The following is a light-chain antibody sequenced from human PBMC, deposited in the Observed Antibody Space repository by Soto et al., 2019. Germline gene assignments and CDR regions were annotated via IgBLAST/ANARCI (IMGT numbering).Light chain of an antibody. CDR1: QGISSY. CDR3: HSRA. V-gene: IGKV1-9*01. J-gene: IGKJ5*01. CDR2: DAS. Sequence: DIQMTQSPSSLSASVVDRVTITCRASQGISSYLAWYQQKPGRAPKLLIYDASTLESGVPSRFSGSGSETEFTLTISRLQPDDFATYFCHSRAFGQGTRLEIK.